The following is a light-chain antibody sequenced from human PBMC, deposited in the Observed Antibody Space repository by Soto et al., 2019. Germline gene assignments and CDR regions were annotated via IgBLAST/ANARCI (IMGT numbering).Light chain of an antibody. CDR1: SGHSSYV. V-gene: IGLV4-69*01. CDR3: QTWGTGIRV. J-gene: IGLJ3*02. CDR2: INNDGSH. Sequence: QPVLTQPPSASASLGASVKLTCTLSSGHSSYVIAWHQQQPEKGPRHLMNINNDGSHMKGDGIPDRFSGSSSGAARYLTISSLQSEDEADYYCQTWGTGIRVFGGGTKLTVL.